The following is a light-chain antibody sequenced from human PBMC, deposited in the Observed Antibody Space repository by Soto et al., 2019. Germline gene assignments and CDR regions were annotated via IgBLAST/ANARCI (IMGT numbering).Light chain of an antibody. CDR3: SSYAGSNYV. CDR1: SSDVGGYNY. J-gene: IGLJ1*01. CDR2: EVS. V-gene: IGLV2-8*01. Sequence: QSALTQPPSASGSPGQSVTISCTGTSSDVGGYNYVSWYQQHPGKAPKLMIYEVSQRPSGVPDRFSGSKSGNTASLTVSGLQAEDEADYYCSSYAGSNYVFGTGTKV.